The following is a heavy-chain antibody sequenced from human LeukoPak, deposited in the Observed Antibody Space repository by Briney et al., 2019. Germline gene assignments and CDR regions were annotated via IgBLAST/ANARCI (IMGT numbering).Heavy chain of an antibody. V-gene: IGHV3-30-3*01. CDR3: ASLDFWSGYYPFDY. J-gene: IGHJ4*02. CDR1: GFTFSSYA. CDR2: ISYDGSNK. D-gene: IGHD3-3*01. Sequence: SGGSLRLSCAASGFTFSSYAMHWVRQAPGKGLEWVAVISYDGSNKYYAGSVKGRFTISRDNSKNTLYLQMNSLRAEDTAVYYCASLDFWSGYYPFDYWGQGTLVTVSS.